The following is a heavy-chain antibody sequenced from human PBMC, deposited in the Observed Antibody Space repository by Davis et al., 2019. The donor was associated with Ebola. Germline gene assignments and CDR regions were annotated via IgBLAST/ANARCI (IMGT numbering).Heavy chain of an antibody. J-gene: IGHJ4*02. D-gene: IGHD6-19*01. CDR1: GYTFTGYY. V-gene: IGHV1-2*02. CDR3: ARVRFGMVRIAVAGQQALDY. Sequence: ASVKVSCKASGYTFTGYYMHWVRQAPGQGLEWMGWINPNSGGTNYAQNLQGRVTMTTDTSTTTAYMELSRLRSDDTAVYYCARVRFGMVRIAVAGQQALDYWGQGTLVTVSS. CDR2: INPNSGGT.